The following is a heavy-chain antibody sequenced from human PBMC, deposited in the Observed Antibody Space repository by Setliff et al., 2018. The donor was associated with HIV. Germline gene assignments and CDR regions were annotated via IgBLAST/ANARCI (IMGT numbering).Heavy chain of an antibody. V-gene: IGHV3-21*01. J-gene: IGHJ4*02. CDR3: ARENNRGWHWLDPFDY. D-gene: IGHD6-19*01. CDR2: ISSSSSYI. Sequence: GGSLRLSCAASGFTFSSYSMNWVRQAPGKGLEWVSSISSSSSYIYYADSVKGRFTISRDNAKNSLYLQMNSLRAEDTAVYYCARENNRGWHWLDPFDYWGQGTLVTVSS. CDR1: GFTFSSYS.